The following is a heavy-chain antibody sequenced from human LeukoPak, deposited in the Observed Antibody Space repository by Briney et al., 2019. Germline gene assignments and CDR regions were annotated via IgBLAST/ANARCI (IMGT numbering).Heavy chain of an antibody. V-gene: IGHV3-23*01. CDR2: ISGSGGST. J-gene: IGHJ4*02. CDR3: AKSYSIGWLTVDY. CDR1: GFTFSSYA. D-gene: IGHD6-19*01. Sequence: GGSLRLSCAASGFTFSSYAMSWVRQAPVKVLEWVSAISGSGGSTYYADSVKGRFTISRDNSKNTLYLQMNSLRAEDTAVYYCAKSYSIGWLTVDYWGQGTLVTVSS.